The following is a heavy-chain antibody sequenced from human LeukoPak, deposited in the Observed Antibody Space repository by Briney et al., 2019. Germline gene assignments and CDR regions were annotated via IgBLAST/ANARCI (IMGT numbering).Heavy chain of an antibody. CDR2: IYYSGST. J-gene: IGHJ6*02. Sequence: PSETLSLTCTVSGGPISSYYWSWIRQPPGKGLEWIGYIYYSGSTNYNPSLKSRVTISVDTSKNQFSLKLSSVTAADTAVYYCARGQHLKNYGMDVWGQGTTVTVSS. CDR1: GGPISSYY. CDR3: ARGQHLKNYGMDV. V-gene: IGHV4-59*01. D-gene: IGHD6-13*01.